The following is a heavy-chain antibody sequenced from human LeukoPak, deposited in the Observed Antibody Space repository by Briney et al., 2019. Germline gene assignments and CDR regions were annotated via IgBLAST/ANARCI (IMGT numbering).Heavy chain of an antibody. V-gene: IGHV1-69*05. Sequence: ASVKVSCKASGGTSSSYAISWVRQAPGQGLEWMGRIIPIFGTANYAQKFQGRVTITTDESTSTAYMELSSLRSEDTAVYYCAREGLVVVHPDYWGQGTLVTVSS. J-gene: IGHJ4*02. CDR2: IIPIFGTA. D-gene: IGHD3-22*01. CDR1: GGTSSSYA. CDR3: AREGLVVVHPDY.